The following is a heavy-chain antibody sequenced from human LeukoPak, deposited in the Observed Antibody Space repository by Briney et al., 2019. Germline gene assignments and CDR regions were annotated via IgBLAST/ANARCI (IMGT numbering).Heavy chain of an antibody. Sequence: GSLRLSCVASGFTLRSYVMNWVRQPPGEGLEWIGYIYYSGSTNYNPSLKSRVTISVDTSKNQFSLKLSSVTAADTAVYYCARELRVVWEYHWYFDLRGRGTLVTVSS. V-gene: IGHV4-59*01. CDR2: IYYSGST. CDR3: ARELRVVWEYHWYFDL. J-gene: IGHJ2*01. CDR1: GFTLRSYV. D-gene: IGHD2-15*01.